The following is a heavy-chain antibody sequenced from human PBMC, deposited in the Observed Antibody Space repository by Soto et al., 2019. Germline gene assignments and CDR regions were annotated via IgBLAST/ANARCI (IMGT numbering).Heavy chain of an antibody. D-gene: IGHD5-12*01. CDR3: AKDLIRGDGYEDPDY. CDR2: XXXAXSXX. J-gene: IGHJ4*01. CDR1: GFIFSNYA. V-gene: IGHV3-23*01. Sequence: PGGSLRLPCAASGFIFSNYAMFWFRQAPGKGLEXVSTXXXAXSXXXYXXXMKGRFTISRDNSRDTLFLQMDSLRAEDTAIYFCAKDLIRGDGYEDPDYWGQGTLVTGS.